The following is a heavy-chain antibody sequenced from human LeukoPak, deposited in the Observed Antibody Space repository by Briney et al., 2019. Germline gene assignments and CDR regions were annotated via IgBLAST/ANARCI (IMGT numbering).Heavy chain of an antibody. D-gene: IGHD3-22*01. CDR3: AKDRERYDSSGNFDY. CDR1: GFTFSSYA. Sequence: GGSLRLSCAASGFTFSSYAMHWVRQAPGKGLEWVAVISYDGSNKYYADSVKGRFTISRDNSKSTLYLQMNSLRAEDTAVYYCAKDRERYDSSGNFDYWGQGTLVTVSS. CDR2: ISYDGSNK. V-gene: IGHV3-30-3*01. J-gene: IGHJ4*02.